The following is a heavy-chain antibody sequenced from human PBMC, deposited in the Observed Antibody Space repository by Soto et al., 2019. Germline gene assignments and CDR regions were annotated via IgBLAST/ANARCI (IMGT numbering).Heavy chain of an antibody. D-gene: IGHD2-15*01. CDR3: ARDRGCSGGICYRDLGY. CDR1: GFTFSTYS. V-gene: IGHV3-48*01. J-gene: IGHJ4*02. Sequence: EVQLVESGGGLVQPGGSLRLSCAASGFTFSTYSMSWVRQAPGKGLEWVSYISSISTTIYYADSVTGRFTISRDNAKNSLYLHMNSVSAEATAVYYCARDRGCSGGICYRDLGYWGQGTLVTVSS. CDR2: ISSISTTI.